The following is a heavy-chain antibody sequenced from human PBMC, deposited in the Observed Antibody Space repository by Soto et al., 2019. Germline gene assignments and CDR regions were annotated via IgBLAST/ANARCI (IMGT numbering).Heavy chain of an antibody. V-gene: IGHV4-39*01. D-gene: IGHD3-22*01. CDR3: TRHHPHHYDSSGYFDY. CDR1: DGSISTSSYY. CDR2: IFYTGRT. Sequence: SETLSLTCTVSDGSISTSSYYCGWIRQSPGKGLEWIGTIFYTGRTYYNPSLESRVTLSVDTSKNQFSLHLTSVTAADTAVYYCTRHHPHHYDSSGYFDYWGQGTLVTVSS. J-gene: IGHJ4*02.